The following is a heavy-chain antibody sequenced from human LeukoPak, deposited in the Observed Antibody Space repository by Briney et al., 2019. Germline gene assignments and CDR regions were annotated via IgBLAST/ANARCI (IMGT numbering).Heavy chain of an antibody. J-gene: IGHJ4*02. V-gene: IGHV4-34*01. CDR3: ARKTRDYGDKLLDY. CDR1: GGSFSGYY. CDR2: INHSGST. D-gene: IGHD4-17*01. Sequence: SETLSLTCAVYGGSFSGYYCGWIRQPPGNGLEWIGEINHSGSTNYNPSLKSRVTISVDTSKTQFSLKLSSVTAADTAVYYCARKTRDYGDKLLDYWGQGTLVTVSS.